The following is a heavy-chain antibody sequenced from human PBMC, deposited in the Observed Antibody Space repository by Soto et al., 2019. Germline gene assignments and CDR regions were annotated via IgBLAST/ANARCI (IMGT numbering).Heavy chain of an antibody. CDR1: SDCISSRRYY. D-gene: IGHD6-13*01. J-gene: IGHJ4*02. CDR2: IYYSGSS. V-gene: IGHV4-61*05. Sequence: SETRSLACTVWSDCISSRRYYCCWIRQPPGKGLEWIAYIYYSGSSNSNPSLKSRVTISVDKYKNQFSLKLSSVTDADTAVYYCARHSNEQRTSLDYWGQGTLVTISS. CDR3: ARHSNEQRTSLDY.